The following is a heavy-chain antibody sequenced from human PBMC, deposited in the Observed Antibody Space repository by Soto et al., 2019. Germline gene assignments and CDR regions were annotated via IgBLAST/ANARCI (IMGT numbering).Heavy chain of an antibody. Sequence: ASVKVSCKASGYTFTGYYIYWVRQAPGQGLEWMGRINPNTGGTNYAQKFQGRVTMTRDTSISTAYMELSRLRSDDTAVYYCARLSIAAAGTFDWFDPWGQGTLVTVSS. V-gene: IGHV1-2*06. CDR3: ARLSIAAAGTFDWFDP. CDR2: INPNTGGT. D-gene: IGHD6-13*01. CDR1: GYTFTGYY. J-gene: IGHJ5*02.